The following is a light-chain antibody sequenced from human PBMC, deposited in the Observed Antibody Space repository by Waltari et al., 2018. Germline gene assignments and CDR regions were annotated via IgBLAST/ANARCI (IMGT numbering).Light chain of an antibody. CDR2: DAS. CDR3: QKYGTRPAT. Sequence: EMVLTQSPGSLSLSLGDRATLSCRASQSVGRTLAWYQQRPGQAPRLLIYDASSRATGIPDRFSGSGSGTDFSLTISRLEPEDFAVYYCQKYGTRPATFGQGTKVEVK. CDR1: QSVGRT. J-gene: IGKJ1*01. V-gene: IGKV3-20*01.